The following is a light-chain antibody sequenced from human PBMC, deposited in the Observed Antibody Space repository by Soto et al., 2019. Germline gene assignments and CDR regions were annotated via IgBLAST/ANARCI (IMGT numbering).Light chain of an antibody. CDR2: EVS. J-gene: IGLJ6*01. Sequence: QSALTQPASMSGSPGQSITISCTGTSSDVGGYNSVSWYQQRPGKAPKLVIYEVSNRPSGVSNRFSGSRSGNTASLTISGLQAEDEADYYCSSHASSTTFVFGSGTKLTVL. CDR1: SSDVGGYNS. V-gene: IGLV2-14*01. CDR3: SSHASSTTFV.